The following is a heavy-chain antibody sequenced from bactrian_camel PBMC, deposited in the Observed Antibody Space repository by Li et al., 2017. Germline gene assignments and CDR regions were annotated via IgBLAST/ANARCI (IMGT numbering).Heavy chain of an antibody. CDR2: INTAGTA. J-gene: IGHJ7*01. CDR1: GFTFSSYA. V-gene: IGHV3S42*01. Sequence: QLVESGGGSVQTGGSLRLSCTAPGFTFSSYALSWVRQAPGKGLEWVSAINTAGTAAYSESVKDRFIISRDNAKNTLYLHMNNLRPEDTGMYYCAKARNQNGMPYYYGMDLWGKGTQVTVS.